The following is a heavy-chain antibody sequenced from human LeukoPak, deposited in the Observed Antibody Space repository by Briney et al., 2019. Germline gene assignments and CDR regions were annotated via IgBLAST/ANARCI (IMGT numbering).Heavy chain of an antibody. CDR3: ARLEVIPAAFAFYYYYYMDV. V-gene: IGHV4-59*01. CDR2: IYYSGST. Sequence: SETLSLTCTVSGDSISSYYWSWIRQPPGKGLEWIGYIYYSGSTNYNPSLKSRVTISVDTSKNQFSLKLNSVTAADTAVYYCARLEVIPAAFAFYYYYYMDVWGKGTTVTVS. D-gene: IGHD2-2*01. CDR1: GDSISSYY. J-gene: IGHJ6*03.